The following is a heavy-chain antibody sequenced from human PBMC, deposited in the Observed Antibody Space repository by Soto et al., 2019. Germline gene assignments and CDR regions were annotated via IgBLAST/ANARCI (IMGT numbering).Heavy chain of an antibody. V-gene: IGHV3-30*18. CDR1: GFTFSSYG. D-gene: IGHD2-2*01. CDR3: AKGPAIVLVPDAMNYYYGMDV. CDR2: ISYDGSNK. Sequence: QVQLVESGGGVVQPGRSLRLSCAASGFTFSSYGMHWVRQAPGKGLEWVAVISYDGSNKYYADSVKGRFTISRDNYKNTLYLQMNSLGAEDTAVYYCAKGPAIVLVPDAMNYYYGMDVWGQGTTVTVSS. J-gene: IGHJ6*02.